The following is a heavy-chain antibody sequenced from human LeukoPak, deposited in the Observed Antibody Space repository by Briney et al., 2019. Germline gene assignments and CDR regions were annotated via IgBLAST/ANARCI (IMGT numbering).Heavy chain of an antibody. J-gene: IGHJ4*02. Sequence: GGSLRLSCAASGFTFSSYAMSWVRQAPGKGLEWVSAISGSGGSTYYADSVKGRFTISRDNSKNTLYLQMNSLRTEDTAVYYCARVPYVSVTFDYWGQGTLVTVSS. V-gene: IGHV3-23*01. CDR3: ARVPYVSVTFDY. D-gene: IGHD3-10*01. CDR1: GFTFSSYA. CDR2: ISGSGGST.